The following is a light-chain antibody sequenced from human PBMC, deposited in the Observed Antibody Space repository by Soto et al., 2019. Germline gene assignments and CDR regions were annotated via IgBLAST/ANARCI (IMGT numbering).Light chain of an antibody. J-gene: IGLJ2*01. CDR2: RNN. V-gene: IGLV1-44*01. Sequence: QSVLTQPPSASGTPGQRVTISCSGSTSNIGRNTVHWYQQLPGTAPKLLIYRNNQRPSGVPDRFSGSKSGTSASLAISGRRSEDEADYYCGAWDDSLTGVVFGGGTKLTVL. CDR1: TSNIGRNT. CDR3: GAWDDSLTGVV.